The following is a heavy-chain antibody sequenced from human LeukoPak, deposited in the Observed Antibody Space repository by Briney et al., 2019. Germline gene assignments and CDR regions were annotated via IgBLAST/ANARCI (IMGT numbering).Heavy chain of an antibody. Sequence: GGSLRLSCAASGFTFNNAWMAWVRQAPGKGLEWVANINQDGSTKQYVDSVRGRFTISRDNAKNSLYLQMNSLRAEGTGLYHCARDMKGNLDYWGQGTLVTVSS. J-gene: IGHJ4*02. CDR3: ARDMKGNLDY. V-gene: IGHV3-7*01. CDR2: INQDGSTK. D-gene: IGHD3-16*01. CDR1: GFTFNNAW.